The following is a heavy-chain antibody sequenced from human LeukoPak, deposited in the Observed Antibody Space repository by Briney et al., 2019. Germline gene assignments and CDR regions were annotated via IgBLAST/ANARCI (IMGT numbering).Heavy chain of an antibody. CDR2: ISGSGGSA. CDR3: AKVGVILSPGHYYFDY. Sequence: GGSLRLTGAASGFTFSNYAMSWVRQAPGKGLEWVSGISGSGGSAYYADSVKGRFTISRDNSKNTLYLQMNSLRAEDTAVYYCAKVGVILSPGHYYFDYWGQGTLVTVSS. J-gene: IGHJ4*02. V-gene: IGHV3-23*01. CDR1: GFTFSNYA. D-gene: IGHD3-22*01.